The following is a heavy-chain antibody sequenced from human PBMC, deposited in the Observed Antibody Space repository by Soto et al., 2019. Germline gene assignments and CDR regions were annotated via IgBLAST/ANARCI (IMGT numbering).Heavy chain of an antibody. CDR1: GGTFSSYA. J-gene: IGHJ4*02. D-gene: IGHD5-12*01. V-gene: IGHV1-69*13. CDR3: ARGLRPIYYFDF. CDR2: IIPIFGTA. Sequence: SVKVSCKASGGTFSSYAISWVRQAPGQGLEWMGGIIPIFGTANYAQKFQGRVTITADESTSTAYMELSSLRSEDTAVYYCARGLRPIYYFDFWGPGTLVTVSS.